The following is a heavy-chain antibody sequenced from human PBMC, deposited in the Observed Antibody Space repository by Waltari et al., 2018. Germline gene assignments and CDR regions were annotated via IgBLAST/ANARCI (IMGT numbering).Heavy chain of an antibody. CDR2: IYYSGSS. J-gene: IGHJ4*02. D-gene: IGHD3-16*01. CDR1: YWSISSRSYY. Sequence: QQESGPSLGKPSETLSLTCTVSYWSISSRSYYWGWIRLAPGKGLEWIGHIYYSGSSYHNPSLKSRITMSVDSSKNQFSLPLSSVTAADTAVYYCARVLIRTSGLNFDSWGQGSLVAVSS. V-gene: IGHV4-39*07. CDR3: ARVLIRTSGLNFDS.